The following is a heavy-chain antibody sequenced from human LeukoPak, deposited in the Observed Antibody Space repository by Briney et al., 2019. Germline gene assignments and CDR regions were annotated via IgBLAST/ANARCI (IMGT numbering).Heavy chain of an antibody. CDR3: AMTYCSSTSCYLDY. Sequence: PSETLSLTCTVSGGSISSYYWSWIRQPPGKGLEWTGYIYYSGSTNYNPSLKSRVTISVDTSKNQFSLKLSSVTAADTAVYYCAMTYCSSTSCYLDYWGQGTLVTVSS. J-gene: IGHJ4*02. CDR1: GGSISSYY. V-gene: IGHV4-59*01. CDR2: IYYSGST. D-gene: IGHD2-2*01.